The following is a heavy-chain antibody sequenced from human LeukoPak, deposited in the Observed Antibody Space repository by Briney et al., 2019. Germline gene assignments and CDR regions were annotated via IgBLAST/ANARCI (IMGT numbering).Heavy chain of an antibody. D-gene: IGHD2-2*01. J-gene: IGHJ6*03. CDR2: IYPGDSDT. V-gene: IGHV5-51*01. CDR3: ARHGAFCSGTSCYPRPTSYMDV. CDR1: GYRFTSYW. Sequence: GESLKISCKGSGYRFTSYWIGWVRQMPGKGLEWMGIIYPGDSDTRYSPSFQGQVTISADKSISTAYLQWSSLKASDTAMYYCARHGAFCSGTSCYPRPTSYMDVWGKGTTVTVSS.